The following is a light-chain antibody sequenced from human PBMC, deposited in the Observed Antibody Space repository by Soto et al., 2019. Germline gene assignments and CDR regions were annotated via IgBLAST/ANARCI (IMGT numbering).Light chain of an antibody. J-gene: IGKJ5*01. CDR3: QQYNNWPPIT. CDR2: GAS. Sequence: EIVLTQSPATLSSFPGDRVTLSCRASQSVRSNLSWYQQKPGQAPRLLIYGASTRATGIPARFSGSGSGTEFTLTISSLQSEDFAVYYCQQYNNWPPITFGQGTRLEIK. V-gene: IGKV3-15*01. CDR1: QSVRSN.